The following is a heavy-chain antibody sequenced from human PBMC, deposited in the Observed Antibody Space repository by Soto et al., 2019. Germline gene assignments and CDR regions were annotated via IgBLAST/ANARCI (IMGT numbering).Heavy chain of an antibody. V-gene: IGHV1-3*01. D-gene: IGHD5-18*01. CDR1: GFTFSDNL. Sequence: QVQLVQSGAELKKPGASVNISCTASGFTFSDNLINWVRQVPGQGLEWMGWLNPDTGNTRYSETFQGRVTISTHPSASIAYLELSGLENEDTALYFFARDIQSVGPRANDAFDVWGQGTMITVSS. CDR3: ARDIQSVGPRANDAFDV. CDR2: LNPDTGNT. J-gene: IGHJ3*01.